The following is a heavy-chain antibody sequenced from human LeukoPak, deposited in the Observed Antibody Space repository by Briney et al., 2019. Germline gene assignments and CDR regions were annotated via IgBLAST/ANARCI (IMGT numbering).Heavy chain of an antibody. CDR1: GGTFSSYA. J-gene: IGHJ4*02. CDR2: IIPIFGTA. Sequence: ASVKVSCKASGGTFSSYAISWVRQAPGQGLEWMGGIIPIFGTANYAKKFQGRVTITADKSTSTAYMELSSLRSEDTAVYYCARALGYCSSTSCSYFDYWGQGTLVTVSS. V-gene: IGHV1-69*06. D-gene: IGHD2-2*01. CDR3: ARALGYCSSTSCSYFDY.